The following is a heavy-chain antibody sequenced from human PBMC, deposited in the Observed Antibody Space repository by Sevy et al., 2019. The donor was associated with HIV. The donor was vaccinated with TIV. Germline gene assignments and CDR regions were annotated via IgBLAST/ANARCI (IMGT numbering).Heavy chain of an antibody. Sequence: GALRLSCTASGFTFSNFWMHWVRQAPGKGLVWVAHVKYDGSVTDYADSVQGRFTISRDNAKDTLYLQVRGLRAEDTAVYYCTRAASGAAFDYWGQGTLVTVSS. V-gene: IGHV3-74*01. J-gene: IGHJ4*02. CDR2: VKYDGSVT. CDR1: GFTFSNFW. CDR3: TRAASGAAFDY.